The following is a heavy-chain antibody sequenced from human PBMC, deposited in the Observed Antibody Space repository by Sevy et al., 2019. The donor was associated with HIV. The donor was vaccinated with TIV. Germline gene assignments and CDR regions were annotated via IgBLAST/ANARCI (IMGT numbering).Heavy chain of an antibody. D-gene: IGHD3-22*01. Sequence: GGSLRLSCAASGFSFSTYWMHWVRQAPGKGLERVANIKQDESEKYYVASVKGRFTISRDNAKNSVYLEMNSLRPADTAIYYCAKGNSGSFDYWGQGTLVTSPQ. CDR3: AKGNSGSFDY. CDR2: IKQDESEK. CDR1: GFSFSTYW. V-gene: IGHV3-7*01. J-gene: IGHJ4*02.